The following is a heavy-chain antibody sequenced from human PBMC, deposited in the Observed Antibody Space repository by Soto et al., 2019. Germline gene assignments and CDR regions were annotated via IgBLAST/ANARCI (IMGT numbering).Heavy chain of an antibody. Sequence: GGSLRLSCAASGFTFSDYYMSWIRQAPGKGLEWVSYISSSGSTIYYADSVKGRFTISRDNAKNSLYLQMNSLRAEDTAVYYCARAVGPDYYGSGTPPPPNWFDPWGQGTLVTVSS. D-gene: IGHD3-10*01. CDR3: ARAVGPDYYGSGTPPPPNWFDP. V-gene: IGHV3-11*01. J-gene: IGHJ5*02. CDR1: GFTFSDYY. CDR2: ISSSGSTI.